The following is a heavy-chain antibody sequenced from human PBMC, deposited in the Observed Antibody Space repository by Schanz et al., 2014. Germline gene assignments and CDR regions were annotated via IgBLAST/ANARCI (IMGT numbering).Heavy chain of an antibody. CDR2: FT. J-gene: IGHJ4*02. CDR3: VRELSGGTFDY. CDR1: GYTFTNYY. D-gene: IGHD1-1*01. Sequence: QVQLVQSGAEVKKPGASVKLSCKASGYTFTNYYIHWVRQAPGQGLEWLGRFTHISQKFQGRVTMTRDTSSTTAYMELNSLRSDDTAVYYCVRELSGGTFDYWGQGALVTVSS. V-gene: IGHV1-2*06.